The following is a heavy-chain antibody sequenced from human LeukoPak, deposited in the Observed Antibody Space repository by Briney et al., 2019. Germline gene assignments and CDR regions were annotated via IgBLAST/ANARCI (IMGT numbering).Heavy chain of an antibody. D-gene: IGHD3-22*01. CDR2: INPSGGST. J-gene: IGHJ5*02. CDR1: GYTFTSYY. CDR3: ARGGGGTMIVVVIQNWFDP. Sequence: ASVKVSCKASGYTFTSYYMHWVRQAPGQGLEWMGIINPSGGSTSYAQKFQGRVTITADESTSTAYMELSSLRSEDTAVYYCARGGGGTMIVVVIQNWFDPWGQGTLVTVSS. V-gene: IGHV1-46*01.